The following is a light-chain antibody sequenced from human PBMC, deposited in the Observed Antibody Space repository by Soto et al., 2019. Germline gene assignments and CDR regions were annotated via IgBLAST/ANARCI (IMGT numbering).Light chain of an antibody. CDR1: QGISSY. V-gene: IGKV1-9*01. CDR2: AAS. Sequence: DIQLPQSPSLLSASVGDRVTITCRASQGISSYLAWYQQKPGKAPKLLIYAASTLQSGVPSRFSGSGSGTEFTLTISSLQPEDFATYYCQQLNSYLPLTFGGGTKVDIK. J-gene: IGKJ4*01. CDR3: QQLNSYLPLT.